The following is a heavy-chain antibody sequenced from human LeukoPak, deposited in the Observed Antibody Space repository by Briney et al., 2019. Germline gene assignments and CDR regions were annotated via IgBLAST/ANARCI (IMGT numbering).Heavy chain of an antibody. CDR3: ARPYYYGSGKYHFDY. V-gene: IGHV1-2*02. CDR1: GYTFTGYY. Sequence: ASVTVSCKASGYTFTGYYMHWVRQAPGQGLEWMGWINPNSGGTNYAQKFQGRVTMTRDTSISTAYMELSRLRSDDTAVYYCARPYYYGSGKYHFDYWGQGTLVTVSS. J-gene: IGHJ4*02. CDR2: INPNSGGT. D-gene: IGHD3-10*01.